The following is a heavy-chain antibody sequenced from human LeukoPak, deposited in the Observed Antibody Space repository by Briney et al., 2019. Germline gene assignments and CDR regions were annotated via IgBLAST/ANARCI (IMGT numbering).Heavy chain of an antibody. D-gene: IGHD6-6*01. V-gene: IGHV4-39*07. CDR1: GGSISSSSYY. J-gene: IGHJ5*02. CDR2: IYYSGST. Sequence: SETLSLTCTVSGGSISSSSYYWGWIRQPPGKGLEWIGSIYYSGSTYYNPSLKSRVTISVDTSKNQFSLKLSSVTAADTAVYYCARIVIAARPKGWFDPWGQGTLVTVSS. CDR3: ARIVIAARPKGWFDP.